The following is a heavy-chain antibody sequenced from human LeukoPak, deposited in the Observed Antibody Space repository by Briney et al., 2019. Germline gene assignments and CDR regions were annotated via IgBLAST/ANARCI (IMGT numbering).Heavy chain of an antibody. J-gene: IGHJ3*02. Sequence: ASVKVSCKASGYTFTSYAMHWVRQAPGQRLEWMGWINAGKGNTKYSQKFQGRVTITRDTSASTAYMELSSLRSEDTAVYYCARKRITMVRGQNDAFDIWGQGTMVTVSS. CDR3: ARKRITMVRGQNDAFDI. D-gene: IGHD3-10*01. CDR1: GYTFTSYA. V-gene: IGHV1-3*01. CDR2: INAGKGNT.